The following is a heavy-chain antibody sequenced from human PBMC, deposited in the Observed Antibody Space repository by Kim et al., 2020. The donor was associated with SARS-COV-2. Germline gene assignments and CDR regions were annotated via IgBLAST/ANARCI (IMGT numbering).Heavy chain of an antibody. CDR3: ARDPPGYFYGLDV. J-gene: IGHJ6*02. Sequence: SAVSVTSRITINPDTSKTQFALQLNSVKPEDTAMYYCARDPPGYFYGLDVWGQGTTVTVSS. V-gene: IGHV6-1*01.